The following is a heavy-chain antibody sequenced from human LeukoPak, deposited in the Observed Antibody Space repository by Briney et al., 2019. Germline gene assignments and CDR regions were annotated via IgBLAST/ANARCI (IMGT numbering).Heavy chain of an antibody. CDR2: INPNSGGT. V-gene: IGHV1-2*02. D-gene: IGHD2-2*01. CDR1: GYTFTGYY. Sequence: ASVKVXCKASGYTFTGYYMHWVRQAPGQGLEWMGWINPNSGGTNYAQKFQGRVTMTRDTSISTAYMELSRLRSDDTAVYYCARDVGQYQLNAFDVWGQGTMVTVSS. J-gene: IGHJ3*01. CDR3: ARDVGQYQLNAFDV.